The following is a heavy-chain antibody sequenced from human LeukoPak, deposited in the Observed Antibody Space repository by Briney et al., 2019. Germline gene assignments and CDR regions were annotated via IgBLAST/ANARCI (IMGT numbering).Heavy chain of an antibody. CDR1: GGSISSYY. V-gene: IGHV4-59*13. Sequence: SQTLSLTCTVSGGSISSYYWTWIRQPPGKGLEWIGDIYITGSTNYNPYLKRRVTMSVDTSKNQFSLRLSSVTAADTAVYYCARVRIGETSYDASDVWGLGTMVTVSS. CDR3: ARVRIGETSYDASDV. CDR2: IYITGST. D-gene: IGHD1-26*01. J-gene: IGHJ3*01.